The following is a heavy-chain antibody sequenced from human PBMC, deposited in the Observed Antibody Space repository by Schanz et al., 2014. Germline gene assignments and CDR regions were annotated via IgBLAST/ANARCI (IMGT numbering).Heavy chain of an antibody. CDR1: GFTFNSYA. CDR3: ARGASCSRIGWHFDS. CDR2: ISHSGGSK. J-gene: IGHJ4*02. D-gene: IGHD2-2*01. Sequence: VQMVESGGGVVQPGRSLRLSCAASGFTFNSYAMTWVRQAPGKGLEWVSSISHSGGSKYYADSVKGRFTISRDNSKNTLYLQMNSLRSEDTAMYYYARGASCSRIGWHFDSWGKGTLVTVSS. V-gene: IGHV3-23*04.